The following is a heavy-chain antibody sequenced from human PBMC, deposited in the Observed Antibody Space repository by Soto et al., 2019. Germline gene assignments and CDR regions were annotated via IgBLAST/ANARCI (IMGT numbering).Heavy chain of an antibody. CDR2: IKQDGSEK. V-gene: IGHV3-7*03. Sequence: EVQLVESGGGLVQPGGSLRLSCAASGFTFSSYWMSWVRQAPGKGLEWVVNIKQDGSEKYYVDSVKGRFTISRDNAKNSLYLQMNSLRAEDTAVYYCASSFAARPDWYFDLWGRGTLVTVSS. CDR3: ASSFAARPDWYFDL. D-gene: IGHD6-6*01. CDR1: GFTFSSYW. J-gene: IGHJ2*01.